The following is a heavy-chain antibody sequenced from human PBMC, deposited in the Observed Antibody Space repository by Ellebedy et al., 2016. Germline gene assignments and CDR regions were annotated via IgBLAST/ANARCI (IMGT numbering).Heavy chain of an antibody. CDR1: GYTFTSYG. D-gene: IGHD3-22*01. Sequence: ASVKVSXKASGYTFTSYGISWVRQAPGQGLEWMGWISAYNGNTNYAQKLQGRVTMTTDTSTSTAYMELRSLRSDDTAVYYCASANYDSSGSHPLGYWGQGSLVTVSS. CDR3: ASANYDSSGSHPLGY. V-gene: IGHV1-18*01. CDR2: ISAYNGNT. J-gene: IGHJ4*02.